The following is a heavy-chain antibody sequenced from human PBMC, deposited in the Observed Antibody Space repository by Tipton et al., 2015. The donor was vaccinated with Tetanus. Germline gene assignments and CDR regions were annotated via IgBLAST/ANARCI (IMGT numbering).Heavy chain of an antibody. V-gene: IGHV4-30-2*01. CDR2: IYHTGST. CDR3: ARAAGFLGLTHDF. Sequence: TLSLTCAVSGGLLSTGGYSWGWIRQPPGQGLEWIGYIYHTGSTYYNPSLKGRVTISMDRSNTQFSLRLDSLTAADTAVYYCARAAGFLGLTHDFWGRGTLVSVSS. D-gene: IGHD2/OR15-2a*01. J-gene: IGHJ4*02. CDR1: GGLLSTGGYS.